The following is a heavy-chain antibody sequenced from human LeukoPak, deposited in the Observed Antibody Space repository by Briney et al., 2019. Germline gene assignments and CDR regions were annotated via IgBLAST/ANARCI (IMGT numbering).Heavy chain of an antibody. CDR2: ISGSGATI. D-gene: IGHD1-1*01. J-gene: IGHJ5*02. Sequence: GGTLRLSCAASGFTFSTYGMSWVRQAPGKGLEWVSGISGSGATIYYADSVKGRFTISRDNSKNTLYLQMNSLRAEDTAVYYCAKSPGTTGWFDPWGQGTLVTVSS. CDR3: AKSPGTTGWFDP. CDR1: GFTFSTYG. V-gene: IGHV3-23*01.